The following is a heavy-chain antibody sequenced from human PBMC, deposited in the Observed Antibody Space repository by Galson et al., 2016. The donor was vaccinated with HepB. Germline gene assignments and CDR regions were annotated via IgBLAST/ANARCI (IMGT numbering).Heavy chain of an antibody. CDR2: IWYDGSNK. J-gene: IGHJ4*02. CDR3: ARDREQQLMRGDYFDY. V-gene: IGHV3-33*01. D-gene: IGHD6-13*01. CDR1: GFTFSSYG. Sequence: SLRLSCAASGFTFSSYGMHWVRQAPGKGLDWVAVIWYDGSNKYYADSVKGRFTISRDNSKNTLYLQMNSLRAEDTAVYYCARDREQQLMRGDYFDYWGQGTLVTVSA.